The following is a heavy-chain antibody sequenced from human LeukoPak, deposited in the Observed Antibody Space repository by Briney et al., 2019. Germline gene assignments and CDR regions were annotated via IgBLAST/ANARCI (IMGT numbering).Heavy chain of an antibody. V-gene: IGHV1-18*01. CDR1: GYTFTSYD. Sequence: ASVTVSCTASGYTFTSYDINWVRQATGQGLEWMGWISAYNGNTNYAQKLQGRVTMTTDTSTSTAYMELRSLRSDDTAVYYCARDHGPTYYYDSSGYYPFDYWGQGTLVTVSS. CDR3: ARDHGPTYYYDSSGYYPFDY. CDR2: ISAYNGNT. J-gene: IGHJ4*02. D-gene: IGHD3-22*01.